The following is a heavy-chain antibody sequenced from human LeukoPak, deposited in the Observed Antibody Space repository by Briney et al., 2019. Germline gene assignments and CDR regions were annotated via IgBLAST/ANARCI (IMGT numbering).Heavy chain of an antibody. V-gene: IGHV1-8*01. CDR1: GYTFTSYD. J-gene: IGHJ4*02. D-gene: IGHD2-15*01. CDR2: MNPNSGNT. CDR3: PRRHGRGSGGSCYYPYY. Sequence: ASVKVSCKASGYTFTSYDINWVRQATGQGLEWMGWMNPNSGNTGYAQKFQGRATITRTSSITTAHMELSSLRYEDTAVYYCPRRHGRGSGGSCYYPYYWGQGSLVSVSS.